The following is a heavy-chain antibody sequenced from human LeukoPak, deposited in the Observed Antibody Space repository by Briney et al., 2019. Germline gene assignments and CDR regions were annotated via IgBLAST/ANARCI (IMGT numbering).Heavy chain of an antibody. CDR3: VRDVAPSGTVWFDS. Sequence: GGSLRLSCAASGFTFNRCYMYWIRQAPGKGLVWVSRISDDGRVTLYADFVKGRFTISRDNAKNTLSLQMNSLRVEDTAVYYCVRDVAPSGTVWFDSWGQGTLVTVSS. J-gene: IGHJ5*01. D-gene: IGHD6-13*01. CDR1: GFTFNRCY. V-gene: IGHV3-74*01. CDR2: ISDDGRVT.